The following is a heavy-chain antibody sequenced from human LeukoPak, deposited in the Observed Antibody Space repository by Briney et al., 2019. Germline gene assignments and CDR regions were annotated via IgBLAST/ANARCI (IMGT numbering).Heavy chain of an antibody. Sequence: PSETLSLTCTVSGGSISSSSYYWGWIRQPPGKGLEWIGTIYYSGNTYYNPSLKSRVTISVDTSKNRFSLRLSSVTAADTAVYYCARGVEGYPSSHYFDYWGQGTLVTVSS. CDR2: IYYSGNT. CDR1: GGSISSSSYY. D-gene: IGHD2-2*01. CDR3: ARGVEGYPSSHYFDY. V-gene: IGHV4-39*07. J-gene: IGHJ4*02.